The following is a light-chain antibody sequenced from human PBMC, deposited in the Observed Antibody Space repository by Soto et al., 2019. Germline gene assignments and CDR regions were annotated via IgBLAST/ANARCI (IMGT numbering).Light chain of an antibody. V-gene: IGLV4-60*02. CDR2: LEGSGSY. CDR1: SGHSSYI. J-gene: IGLJ3*02. Sequence: QLVLTQSSSASASLGSSVKLTCTLSSGHSSYIIAWHQQQPGKAPRYLMKLEGSGSYYKGSGVPDRFSGSSSGADRYLTISNLQFEDEADYYCETWDSNTHVFGGGTKLTVL. CDR3: ETWDSNTHV.